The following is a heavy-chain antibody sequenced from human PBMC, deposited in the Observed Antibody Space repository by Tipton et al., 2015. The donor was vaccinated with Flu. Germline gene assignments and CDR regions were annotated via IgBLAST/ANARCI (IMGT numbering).Heavy chain of an antibody. V-gene: IGHV4-38-2*01. Sequence: TLSLTCSVSGDSIGSDYYWAWIRQTPGKGLEWIGNIHKTGNTYFNPSLRSRVTFSVDTSKNQFSLRLASVTAADTAVYYCARRDYSSYVSEPKNWFDPWGQGTLVTVSS. CDR1: GDSIGSDYY. CDR2: IHKTGNT. J-gene: IGHJ5*02. D-gene: IGHD4-11*01. CDR3: ARRDYSSYVSEPKNWFDP.